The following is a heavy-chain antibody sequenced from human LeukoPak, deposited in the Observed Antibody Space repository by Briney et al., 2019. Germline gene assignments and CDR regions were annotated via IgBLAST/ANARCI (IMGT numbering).Heavy chain of an antibody. CDR1: GGSISSYY. V-gene: IGHV4-59*05. D-gene: IGHD1-1*01. CDR3: ARTQYKMKSVDY. Sequence: SETLSLTCTVSGGSISSYYWSWIRQPPGKGLEWIGSIYYSGSTYYNPSLKSRVTISVDTSKNQFSLKLSSVTAADTAVYYCARTQYKMKSVDYWGQGTLVAVSS. J-gene: IGHJ4*02. CDR2: IYYSGST.